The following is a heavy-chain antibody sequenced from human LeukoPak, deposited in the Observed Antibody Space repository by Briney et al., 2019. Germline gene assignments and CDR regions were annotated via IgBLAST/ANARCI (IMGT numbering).Heavy chain of an antibody. CDR2: IKGKIDGGTT. D-gene: IGHD3-9*01. Sequence: PGGSLRVSCAASGLPFSNAWMSWVRQAPGKGLEWVGRIKGKIDGGTTDHVAPVQGRFTISRDDSKNTLYLQMNSLKTEDTAVYYCTTVGLYDILTGHYHDSFDRWGQGTMVTVSS. CDR3: TTVGLYDILTGHYHDSFDR. CDR1: GLPFSNAW. J-gene: IGHJ3*01. V-gene: IGHV3-15*01.